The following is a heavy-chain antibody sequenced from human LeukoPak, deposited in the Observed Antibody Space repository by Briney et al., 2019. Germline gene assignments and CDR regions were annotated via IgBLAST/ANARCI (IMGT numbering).Heavy chain of an antibody. V-gene: IGHV4-39*01. CDR3: ARQYYSDSGSV. Sequence: SDTLSLTCTVSGGSISSSSYYWGWIRQPPGKGLEWIGSIYYSGSTYYNPSLKSRVTISVDTSKNQFSLKLSSVTAADTAVYYCARQYYSDSGSVWGQGTLVTVSS. CDR1: GGSISSSSYY. J-gene: IGHJ4*02. D-gene: IGHD3-10*01. CDR2: IYYSGST.